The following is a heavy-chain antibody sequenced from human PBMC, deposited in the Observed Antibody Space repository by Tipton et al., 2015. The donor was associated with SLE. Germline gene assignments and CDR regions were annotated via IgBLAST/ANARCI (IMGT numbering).Heavy chain of an antibody. D-gene: IGHD1-26*01. V-gene: IGHV1-8*03. CDR2: MNPNSGNT. J-gene: IGHJ5*02. CDR1: GYTFTSYD. Sequence: QLVQSGAEVKKPGASVKVSCKASGYTFTSYDVNWVRQTTGQGLEWMGWMNPNSGNTGYVQKFQGRVTITRSTSISTAYMELSSLRSEDTAVYYCARGKGTVGDKGGWFDPWGQGTLVTVSS. CDR3: ARGKGTVGDKGGWFDP.